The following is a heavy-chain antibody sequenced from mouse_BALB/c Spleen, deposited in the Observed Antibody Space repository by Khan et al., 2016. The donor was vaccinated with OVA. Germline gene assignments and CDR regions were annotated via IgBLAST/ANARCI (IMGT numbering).Heavy chain of an antibody. CDR2: ISSDGDYT. J-gene: IGHJ3*01. CDR3: GRSPYGNFAY. Sequence: EVKLEESGGGLVKPGGSLKLSCAASGFTFSTYAMSWVRQTPEKRLEWVATISSDGDYTYFPDNVTGRFTISRDNAKNTLCLQMTSLRSEDTAMYYCGRSPYGNFAYWGQGTLVTVSA. CDR1: GFTFSTYA. V-gene: IGHV5-9-3*01. D-gene: IGHD2-1*01.